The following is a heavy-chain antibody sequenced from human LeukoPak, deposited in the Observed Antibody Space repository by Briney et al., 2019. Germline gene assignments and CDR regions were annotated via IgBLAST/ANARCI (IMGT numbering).Heavy chain of an antibody. CDR1: GYTFTGYY. D-gene: IGHD2-15*01. Sequence: ASVKVSCKASGYTFTGYYMQWVRQAPGQGLEWMGRINPNSGDTNYAQKFQRSVTMTRDTTISTAYMELSRLRSDDTAVYYCARGGYCSGGSCYNPFDYWGQGTLATVSS. CDR3: ARGGYCSGGSCYNPFDY. V-gene: IGHV1-2*02. J-gene: IGHJ4*02. CDR2: INPNSGDT.